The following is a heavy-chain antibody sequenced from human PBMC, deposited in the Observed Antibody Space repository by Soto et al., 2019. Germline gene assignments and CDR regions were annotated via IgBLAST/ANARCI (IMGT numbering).Heavy chain of an antibody. CDR1: GGSFSGYY. CDR2: INHSGST. D-gene: IGHD4-17*01. Sequence: SETLSLTCAVYGGSFSGYYWTWIRQPPGTGLEWIGEINHSGSTNYNPSLKSRVTISVDTSKNQFSLKLSSLRSEDTAVYYCAREYGDYAGGYWGQGTLVTVSS. V-gene: IGHV4-34*01. CDR3: AREYGDYAGGY. J-gene: IGHJ4*02.